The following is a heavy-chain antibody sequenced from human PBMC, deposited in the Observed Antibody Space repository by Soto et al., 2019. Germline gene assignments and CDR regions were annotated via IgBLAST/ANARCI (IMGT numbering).Heavy chain of an antibody. V-gene: IGHV4-34*01. CDR3: ARHPIVGDTGFDP. CDR1: GGSISNYY. CDR2: INHSGST. J-gene: IGHJ5*02. Sequence: SETLSLTCTASGGSISNYYWSWIRQPPGKGLEWIGEINHSGSTNYNPSLKSRVTISVDTSKNQFSLKLSSVTAADTAVYYCARHPIVGDTGFDPWGQGTLVNVSS. D-gene: IGHD1-26*01.